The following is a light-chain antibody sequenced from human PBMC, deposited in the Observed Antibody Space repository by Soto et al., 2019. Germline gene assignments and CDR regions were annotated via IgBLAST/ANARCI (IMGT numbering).Light chain of an antibody. CDR2: DAS. Sequence: AIRMTQSPSSFSASTGYRFTITCRASQGISSYLAWYQQKPGKAPKLLIYDASTLQSGVPSRFGGSGSGTDFTLTISSLQPEDFATYYCQQLNSAPFTFGGGTTGDIK. CDR3: QQLNSAPFT. CDR1: QGISSY. J-gene: IGKJ4*01. V-gene: IGKV1-8*01.